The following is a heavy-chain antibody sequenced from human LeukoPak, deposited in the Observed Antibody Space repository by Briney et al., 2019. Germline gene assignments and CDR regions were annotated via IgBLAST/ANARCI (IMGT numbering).Heavy chain of an antibody. CDR2: IYSGGST. CDR1: GFTVSSNY. CDR3: ARTSNYDFWSGYSPGGMDV. Sequence: GGSLRLSCAASGFTVSSNYMSWVSQAPGKGLEWVSVIYSGGSTYYADSVKGRFTISRDNSKNTLYLQMNSLRAEDTAVYYCARTSNYDFWSGYSPGGMDVWGHGTTVTVSS. V-gene: IGHV3-53*01. D-gene: IGHD3-3*01. J-gene: IGHJ6*02.